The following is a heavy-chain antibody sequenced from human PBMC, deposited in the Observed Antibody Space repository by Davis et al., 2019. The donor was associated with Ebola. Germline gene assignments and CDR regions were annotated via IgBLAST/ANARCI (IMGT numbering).Heavy chain of an antibody. CDR2: ISSSSSTI. CDR1: GFTFSSYS. V-gene: IGHV3-48*02. Sequence: GGSLRLSCAASGFTFSSYSMNWVRQAPGKGLEWVSYISSSSSTIYYADSVKGRFTISRDNAKNSLYLQMNSLRDEDTAVYYCARGSAAGIYYYYYYGMDVWDQGTTVTVSS. CDR3: ARGSAAGIYYYYYYGMDV. J-gene: IGHJ6*02. D-gene: IGHD6-13*01.